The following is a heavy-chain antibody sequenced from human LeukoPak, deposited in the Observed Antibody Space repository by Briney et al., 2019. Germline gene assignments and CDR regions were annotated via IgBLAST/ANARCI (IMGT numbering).Heavy chain of an antibody. CDR3: ARNFALDY. CDR1: GFTVSSNY. CDR2: IYSGGST. V-gene: IGHV3-53*01. J-gene: IGHJ4*02. Sequence: PGGSLRLSCAASGFTVSSNYMTWVRQAPGKGLEWVSVIYSGGSTYYADAVKGRFTISRDNSKNTLFLQMNSLRAEDTAVYYCARNFALDYWGQGTLVTVSS.